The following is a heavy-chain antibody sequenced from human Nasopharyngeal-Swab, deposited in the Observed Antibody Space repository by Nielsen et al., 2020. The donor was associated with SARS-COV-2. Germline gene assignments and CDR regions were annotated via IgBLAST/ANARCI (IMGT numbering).Heavy chain of an antibody. D-gene: IGHD3-3*01. CDR3: ARDCPEWLLSGQVVVLVWFDP. J-gene: IGHJ5*02. Sequence: ASVLVTCNASGYTFTSYVISWLRQAAGQGLEWMGWISAYNGNTNYAQKLQGRVTMTTDTSTSTAYMELRSLRSDDTAVYYCARDCPEWLLSGQVVVLVWFDPWGQGTLVTVSS. CDR1: GYTFTSYV. CDR2: ISAYNGNT. V-gene: IGHV1-18*01.